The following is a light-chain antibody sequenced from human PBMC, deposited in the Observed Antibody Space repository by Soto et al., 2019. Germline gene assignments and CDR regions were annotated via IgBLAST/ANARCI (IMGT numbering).Light chain of an antibody. CDR1: SSNIGAGYD. CDR2: ANN. V-gene: IGLV1-40*01. CDR3: QSFDNTLNSFWL. Sequence: QSVLTQPPSLSGAPGQTVTISCTGSSSNIGAGYDVHWYRQLPGTAPKLLIFANNNRPSGVPDRFSGSKSGTSASLAITGLQAEDEADYYCQSFDNTLNSFWLFGGGTKLTVL. J-gene: IGLJ3*02.